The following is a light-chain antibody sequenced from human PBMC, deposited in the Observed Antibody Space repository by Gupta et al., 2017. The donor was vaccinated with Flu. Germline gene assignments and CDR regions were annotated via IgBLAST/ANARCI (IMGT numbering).Light chain of an antibody. Sequence: SLGERATINCKSSQSGLYSSNNMNYLAWYQQKPGQPPRLLIYWASTRESGVPDRFSGSGSGTDFTLTISSLQAEDVAVYYCQQDDTTPLTFGGGTRVEIK. CDR3: QQDDTTPLT. J-gene: IGKJ4*01. CDR2: WAS. V-gene: IGKV4-1*01. CDR1: QSGLYSSNNMNY.